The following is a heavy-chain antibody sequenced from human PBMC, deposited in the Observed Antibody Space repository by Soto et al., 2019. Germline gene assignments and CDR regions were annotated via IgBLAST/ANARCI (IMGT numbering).Heavy chain of an antibody. CDR2: LDKSGST. J-gene: IGHJ3*02. Sequence: SDTLSLTCTASGDSISSYYWNWIRQPPGRGLEWIVCLDKSGSTDYNPSLKSRVTISVDTSKNQFSLKLSSATAADAAIYYCVRAAAGKKYTALDIWGQGTTVT. CDR3: VRAAAGKKYTALDI. V-gene: IGHV4-59*01. CDR1: GDSISSYY. D-gene: IGHD6-13*01.